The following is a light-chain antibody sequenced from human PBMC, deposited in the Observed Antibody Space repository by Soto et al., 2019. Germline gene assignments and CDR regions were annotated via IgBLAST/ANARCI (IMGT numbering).Light chain of an antibody. V-gene: IGKV1-39*01. Sequence: DIHMTQSPSSLSASVGDRVTISCRPSRSISSFLNWYQQKPGKAPHLLIYAASTLRYGVPSRFRGSESGTEFTLTISSLQPEDFATYFCQQSYTTPWTFGQGTKVEIK. CDR1: RSISSF. CDR3: QQSYTTPWT. J-gene: IGKJ1*01. CDR2: AAS.